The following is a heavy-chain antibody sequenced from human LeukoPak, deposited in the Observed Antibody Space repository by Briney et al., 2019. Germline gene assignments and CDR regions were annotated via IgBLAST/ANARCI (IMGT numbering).Heavy chain of an antibody. J-gene: IGHJ5*02. D-gene: IGHD6-19*01. Sequence: ASVKVSCKASGYSFTNYDINWVRQATGQGLEWMGRMNTYSGNTAYAHKFQGRVTITRDTSMSTAYMELSSLKSEDTAVYYCARSYSSGWPIDLWGQGALVTVSS. V-gene: IGHV1-8*03. CDR3: ARSYSSGWPIDL. CDR1: GYSFTNYD. CDR2: MNTYSGNT.